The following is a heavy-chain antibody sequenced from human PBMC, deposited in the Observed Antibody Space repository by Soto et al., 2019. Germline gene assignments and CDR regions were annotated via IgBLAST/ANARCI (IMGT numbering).Heavy chain of an antibody. CDR1: GNTFTTYV. Sequence: ASVKVSCKASGNTFTTYVMHWVRQAPGQRLEWMGWINAGNGYARYSQKFQGRVTITSDTFATTAYMELSSLRSEDTAVYYCAKDKCQWSSDALHICGKGTMVTVPS. CDR3: AKDKCQWSSDALHI. J-gene: IGHJ3*02. V-gene: IGHV1-3*01. CDR2: INAGNGYA. D-gene: IGHD6-25*01.